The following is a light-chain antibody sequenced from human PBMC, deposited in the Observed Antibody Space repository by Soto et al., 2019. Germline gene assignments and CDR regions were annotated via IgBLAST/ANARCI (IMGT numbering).Light chain of an antibody. CDR2: GAS. V-gene: IGKV3-20*01. J-gene: IGKJ4*01. CDR3: QQYGSSTGLT. CDR1: QSVSSSY. Sequence: EIVLTQSPGTLSLSPGERATLSCRASQSVSSSYLAWYQQKPGQAPRLLIYGASSRATGIPDRFSGSGSGTDFTLNISRLEREDFAVYYCQQYGSSTGLTFGGGTKVEIK.